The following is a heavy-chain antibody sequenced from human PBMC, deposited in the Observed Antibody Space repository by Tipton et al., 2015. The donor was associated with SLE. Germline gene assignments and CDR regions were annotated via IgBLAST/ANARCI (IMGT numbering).Heavy chain of an antibody. D-gene: IGHD7-27*01. CDR3: ARGGPNWGSGGAFDI. V-gene: IGHV3-30*02. CDR1: GFTFSSYG. Sequence: QVQLVQSGGGVVQPGGSLRLSCAASGFTFSSYGMHWVRQAPGKGLEWVAFIRYDGSNKYYADSVKGRFTISRDNSKNTLYLQMNSLRAEDTAVYYCARGGPNWGSGGAFDIWGQGTMVTVSS. J-gene: IGHJ3*02. CDR2: IRYDGSNK.